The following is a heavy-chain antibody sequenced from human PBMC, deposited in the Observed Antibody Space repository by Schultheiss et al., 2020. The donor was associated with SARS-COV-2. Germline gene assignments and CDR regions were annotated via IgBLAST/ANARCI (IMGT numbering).Heavy chain of an antibody. CDR3: ARGRGVGVVVVPAAMSLRYGLDV. CDR2: INDSGST. V-gene: IGHV4-34*01. D-gene: IGHD2-2*01. Sequence: SETLSLTCAVYGGSFSNYYWSWIRQPPGKGLEWIGEINDSGSTKYNPSLKSRVTISVDTSKNQFSLKLSSVTAADTAVYSCARGRGVGVVVVPAAMSLRYGLDVWGQGTTVTVSS. J-gene: IGHJ6*02. CDR1: GGSFSNYY.